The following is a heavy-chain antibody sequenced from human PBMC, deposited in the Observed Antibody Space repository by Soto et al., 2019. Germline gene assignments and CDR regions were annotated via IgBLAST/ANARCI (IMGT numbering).Heavy chain of an antibody. V-gene: IGHV3-7*01. CDR1: GFSFSSYW. J-gene: IGHJ4*02. CDR2: IKRDGSEK. D-gene: IGHD5-12*01. CDR3: SRDRQKWLTSPLDY. Sequence: GGSLRLSCAASGFSFSSYWMSWVRQVPGKGLEWVANIKRDGSEKYYVDSVKGRFTISRGNAKNSLYLQMDGLRVEDTAIYYCSRDRQKWLTSPLDYWGPGTLVTVSS.